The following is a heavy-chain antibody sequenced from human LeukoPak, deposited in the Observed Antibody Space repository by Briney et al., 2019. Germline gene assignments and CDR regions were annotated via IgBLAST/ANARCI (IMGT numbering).Heavy chain of an antibody. D-gene: IGHD6-19*01. CDR3: ARNRLSDVIAVADYNWFDP. V-gene: IGHV4-39*06. Sequence: PSETLSLTCTVSGGFISSSSYYWGWIRQPPGKGLEWIGSIYYSGSTYYSPSLKSRGTTSVDTSTTQFPLTLTSVTAADTAVYYCARNRLSDVIAVADYNWFDPRGQGTLVTVSS. J-gene: IGHJ5*02. CDR2: IYYSGST. CDR1: GGFISSSSYY.